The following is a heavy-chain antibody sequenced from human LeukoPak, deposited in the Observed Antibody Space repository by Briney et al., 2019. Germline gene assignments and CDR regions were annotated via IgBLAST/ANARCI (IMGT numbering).Heavy chain of an antibody. CDR2: ISSSSSTI. Sequence: GGSLRLSCAASGFTFSNAWMSWVRQAPGKGLEWVSYISSSSSTIYYADSVKGRFTISRDNAKNSLYLQMNSLRAEDTAVYYCASFGSYHFYCSSTSCSSPFDYWGQGTLVTVSS. CDR3: ASFGSYHFYCSSTSCSSPFDY. V-gene: IGHV3-48*01. CDR1: GFTFSNAW. J-gene: IGHJ4*02. D-gene: IGHD2-2*01.